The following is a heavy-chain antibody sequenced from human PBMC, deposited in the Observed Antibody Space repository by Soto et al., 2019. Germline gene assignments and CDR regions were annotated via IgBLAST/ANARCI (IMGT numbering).Heavy chain of an antibody. V-gene: IGHV3-7*01. CDR2: IKQDGSEK. D-gene: IGHD4-17*01. Sequence: EVKLVVSGGGLVHPGGSLRLSCAASGFTFSRYWMTWVRQAPGKGLEWVANIKQDGSEKYYVDSVKGRFIISRDNAKNSLFVQMNSLRVEETAIYYCASPRTGWDFGADNWFDPWGQGTLVTVSS. CDR1: GFTFSRYW. CDR3: ASPRTGWDFGADNWFDP. J-gene: IGHJ5*02.